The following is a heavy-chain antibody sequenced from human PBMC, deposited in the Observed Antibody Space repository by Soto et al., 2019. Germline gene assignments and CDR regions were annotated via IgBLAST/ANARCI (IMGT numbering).Heavy chain of an antibody. J-gene: IGHJ3*02. CDR3: ATVYDSRGYYSISYPFDI. CDR2: FDLEDGET. D-gene: IGHD3-22*01. CDR1: GDSLIGLA. V-gene: IGHV1-24*01. Sequence: ASVKVSCKVSGDSLIGLAMHWVRQAPGKGLEWMGGFDLEDGETIYAQKFQGRVTMTEDTSTDTGYMELSSLRSEDTAIYYCATVYDSRGYYSISYPFDIWGQGTMVTVSS.